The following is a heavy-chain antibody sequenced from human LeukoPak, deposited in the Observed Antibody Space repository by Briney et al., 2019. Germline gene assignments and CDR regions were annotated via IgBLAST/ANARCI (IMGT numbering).Heavy chain of an antibody. V-gene: IGHV3-30-3*01. Sequence: GGSLRLSCAASGFTFSSYAIHWVRQAPGKGLEWVAVISYDGSNKYYADSVRGRFTISRDNSKNTLYLQMNSLRAEDTAVYYCARDQQWEPRVPFDYWGQGTLVTVSS. D-gene: IGHD1-26*01. CDR2: ISYDGSNK. CDR1: GFTFSSYA. J-gene: IGHJ4*02. CDR3: ARDQQWEPRVPFDY.